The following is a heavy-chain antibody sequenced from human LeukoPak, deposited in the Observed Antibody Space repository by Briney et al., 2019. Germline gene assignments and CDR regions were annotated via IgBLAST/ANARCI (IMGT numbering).Heavy chain of an antibody. CDR1: EIVFSSYA. CDR2: ISGSGGST. CDR3: AKAPGRGEPHYFDY. D-gene: IGHD1-14*01. Sequence: PGGFRRLSCASAEIVFSSYAISWVRQAPGKGLEWVSAISGSGGSTYYADSVKGRFTISRDNSKNTLYLQMNSLRAEDTAVYYCAKAPGRGEPHYFDYWGQGTLVTVSS. J-gene: IGHJ4*02. V-gene: IGHV3-23*01.